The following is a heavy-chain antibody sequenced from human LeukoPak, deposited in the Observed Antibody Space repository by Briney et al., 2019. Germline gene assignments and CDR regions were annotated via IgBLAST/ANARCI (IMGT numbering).Heavy chain of an antibody. D-gene: IGHD4-17*01. CDR3: ARFREASDYGEYYYYGMDV. CDR1: GYTFTSYG. J-gene: IGHJ6*02. CDR2: ISAYNGNT. V-gene: IGHV1-18*01. Sequence: ASVKVSCKASGYTFTSYGISWVRQAPGQGLEWMGWISAYNGNTNYAQKLQGRVTMTTDTSTSTAYMELRSLRSDDTAVYYCARFREASDYGEYYYYGMDVWGQGTTVTVSS.